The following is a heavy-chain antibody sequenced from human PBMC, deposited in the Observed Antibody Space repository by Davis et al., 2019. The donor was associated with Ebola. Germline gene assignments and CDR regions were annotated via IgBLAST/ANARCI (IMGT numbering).Heavy chain of an antibody. J-gene: IGHJ4*02. D-gene: IGHD3-16*02. CDR1: GYTFTKYD. CDR3: AIEIKRAEQGSFFEN. V-gene: IGHV1-8*01. Sequence: ASVKVSCKASGYTFTKYDIAWVRQASGQGLEWMGWMNPYSGNTGYAQNFQGRVTMTRNTSITTAYMQLSSLRSEDSAVYYCAIEIKRAEQGSFFENWGQGTLVTVSS. CDR2: MNPYSGNT.